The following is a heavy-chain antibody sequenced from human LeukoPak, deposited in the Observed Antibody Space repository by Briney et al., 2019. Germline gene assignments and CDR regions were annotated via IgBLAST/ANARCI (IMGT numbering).Heavy chain of an antibody. CDR1: GFPFGDYA. D-gene: IGHD6-13*01. CDR2: IRRRAFSETA. V-gene: IGHV3-49*04. J-gene: IGHJ6*02. Sequence: GGSLRLSCTASGFPFGDYAVSWVRRAPGRGLEWVGLIRRRAFSETAYYAASVKGRFTISRYDSKSIAYLQMNSLKTEDTAVYYCTREGAAAAYGMDVWGQGTTVTVSS. CDR3: TREGAAAAYGMDV.